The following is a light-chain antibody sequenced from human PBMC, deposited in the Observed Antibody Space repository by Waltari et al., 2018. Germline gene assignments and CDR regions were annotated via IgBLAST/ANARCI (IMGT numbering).Light chain of an antibody. CDR2: GAS. CDR3: QQYNNWPPLT. V-gene: IGKV3-15*01. Sequence: EIVMTQSPATLSVSPGERATLSCRASQSVSSNLAWYQQKPGQAPRLLIYGASPRATGIPARFSGSGSGTAFTLTISSLQSEDFAVYYCQQYNNWPPLTFGGGTKVEIK. CDR1: QSVSSN. J-gene: IGKJ4*01.